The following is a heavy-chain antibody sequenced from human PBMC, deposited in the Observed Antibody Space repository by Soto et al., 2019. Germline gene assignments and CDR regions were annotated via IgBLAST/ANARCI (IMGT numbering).Heavy chain of an antibody. CDR2: INAGNGKT. Sequence: QVQLVQSGAEVKKPGASVKVSCEASGYIFTDYAIHWVRQAPGQRLEWMGWINAGNGKTKYSQKYQGRVTITRDASASTASMELSSLRSEDTAVYYCARGRWVATPAYYYLDYWGQGTVVTVSS. CDR3: ARGRWVATPAYYYLDY. D-gene: IGHD5-12*01. CDR1: GYIFTDYA. J-gene: IGHJ4*02. V-gene: IGHV1-3*01.